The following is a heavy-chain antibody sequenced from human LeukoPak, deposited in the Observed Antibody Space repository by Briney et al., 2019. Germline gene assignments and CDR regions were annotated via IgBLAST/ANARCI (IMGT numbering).Heavy chain of an antibody. D-gene: IGHD2-2*01. V-gene: IGHV4-34*01. CDR2: INHSGSN. Sequence: SETLSLTCAVYGGSFSDYYWSWIRQPPGKGLEWIGEINHSGSNNYNPSLKSRVTISVDTSKNQFSLKLSSVTAADTAVYYCARGHCSSTSCYLGGRSYFDYWGQGTLVTVSS. CDR3: ARGHCSSTSCYLGGRSYFDY. J-gene: IGHJ4*02. CDR1: GGSFSDYY.